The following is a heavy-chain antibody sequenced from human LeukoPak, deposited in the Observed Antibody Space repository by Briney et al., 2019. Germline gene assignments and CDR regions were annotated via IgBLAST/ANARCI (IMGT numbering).Heavy chain of an antibody. CDR3: ASRYDSSGYLY. CDR1: GFTFSSYS. D-gene: IGHD3-22*01. CDR2: ISSSSSYI. V-gene: IGHV3-21*01. Sequence: PGGSLRLSCAASGFTFSSYSMHWVRQAPGKGLEWVSSISSSSSYIYYADSMKGRFTISRDNAKNSLYLQMNSLRAEGTAVYYCASRYDSSGYLYWGQGTLVTVSS. J-gene: IGHJ4*02.